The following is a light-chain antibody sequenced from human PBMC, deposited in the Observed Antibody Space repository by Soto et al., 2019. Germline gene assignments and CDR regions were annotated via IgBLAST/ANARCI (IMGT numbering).Light chain of an antibody. Sequence: DIQMTQSPSTLSASVGDRVTITCRASQSISSWLAWYQQKPGKAPKVLIYDASSLESGVPSRFSGSGSGTEFTLTISGLQPDDFATYYCQQYNNYPLTFGQGTKVETK. J-gene: IGKJ1*01. CDR1: QSISSW. CDR3: QQYNNYPLT. CDR2: DAS. V-gene: IGKV1-5*01.